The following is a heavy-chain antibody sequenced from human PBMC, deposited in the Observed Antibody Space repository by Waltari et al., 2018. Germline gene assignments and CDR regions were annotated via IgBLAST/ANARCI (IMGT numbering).Heavy chain of an antibody. V-gene: IGHV3-15*01. CDR1: GFTVSRAG. CDR2: IKSKTDGGTT. J-gene: IGHJ3*02. D-gene: IGHD2-8*01. CDR3: TTGGVKGPHDAFDI. Sequence: VQLVDSGGGLVKPGGSLSLSCAASGFTVSRAGMSWVRQAPGKGLDWVGRIKSKTDGGTTDYAAPVKGRFTISRDDSKNTLYLQMNSLKTEDTAVYYCTTGGVKGPHDAFDIWGQGTMVTVSS.